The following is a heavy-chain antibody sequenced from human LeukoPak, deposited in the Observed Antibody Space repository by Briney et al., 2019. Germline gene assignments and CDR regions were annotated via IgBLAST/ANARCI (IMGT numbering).Heavy chain of an antibody. J-gene: IGHJ4*02. Sequence: PGRSLRLSCAASGFIFSHYGFHWVRQAPGKGLEWVAVIWSVGSNKFYGDSVKGRFAISRDDSQKTVFLHMNSLRVEDTAIYFCARDAQRGFDYSNSLRYWGQGILVTVSS. CDR1: GFIFSHYG. D-gene: IGHD4-11*01. V-gene: IGHV3-33*01. CDR2: IWSVGSNK. CDR3: ARDAQRGFDYSNSLRY.